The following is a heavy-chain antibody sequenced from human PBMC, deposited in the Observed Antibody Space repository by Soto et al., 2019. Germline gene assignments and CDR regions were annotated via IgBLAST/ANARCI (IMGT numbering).Heavy chain of an antibody. CDR3: ASAAREYYYYGMDV. CDR1: GFTFSSYA. Sequence: EVQLWESGGGLVQPGGSLRLSCAASGFTFSSYAMSWVRQAPRKGLEWVSAISGSGGSTYYADSVKGRFTISRDNSKNTLYLQMNSLRAEDTAVYYCASAAREYYYYGMDVWGQGTKVTVSS. CDR2: ISGSGGST. J-gene: IGHJ6*02. V-gene: IGHV3-23*01.